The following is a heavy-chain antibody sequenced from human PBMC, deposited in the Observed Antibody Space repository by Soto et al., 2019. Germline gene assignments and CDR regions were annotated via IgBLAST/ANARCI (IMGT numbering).Heavy chain of an antibody. V-gene: IGHV1-18*01. CDR1: GYTFTKYG. CDR3: ARGYCSGGICYPNDF. J-gene: IGHJ4*02. D-gene: IGHD2-15*01. CDR2: ISAYNGDT. Sequence: QVQLVQSGAEVKKPGASVKVSCKASGYTFTKYGITWVRQAPGQGLEWMGWISAYNGDTNYAQKPQGRVTMTTGTSKTTAYMELRGLTSDATAVYYCARGYCSGGICYPNDFWGQGTLVTVSS.